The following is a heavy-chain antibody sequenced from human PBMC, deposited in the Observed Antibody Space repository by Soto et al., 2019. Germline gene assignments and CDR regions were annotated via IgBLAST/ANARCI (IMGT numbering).Heavy chain of an antibody. V-gene: IGHV3-30-3*01. D-gene: IGHD1-26*01. Sequence: QVQLVESGGGGVQPGRSLRLSCAASGFTFSSYAMHWVRQAPGKGLEWVAVISYDGSNKYYADSVKGRFTISRDNSKNTLYLQMNSLRAEDTAVYYCASVGSGSYYAGSVDYWGQGTLVTVSS. CDR1: GFTFSSYA. CDR2: ISYDGSNK. J-gene: IGHJ4*02. CDR3: ASVGSGSYYAGSVDY.